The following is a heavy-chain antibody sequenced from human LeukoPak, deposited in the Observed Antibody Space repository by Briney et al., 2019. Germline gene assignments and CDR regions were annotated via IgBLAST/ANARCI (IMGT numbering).Heavy chain of an antibody. Sequence: ASVTVSCKASGYTFTSYDINWVRQATGQGLEWMGWMNPNSGNTGYAQKFQGRVTMTRNTSISTAYMELSSLRSEDTAVYYCARGGGSYYYYYGMDVWGQGTTVTVSS. V-gene: IGHV1-8*01. CDR1: GYTFTSYD. CDR3: ARGGGSYYYYYGMDV. J-gene: IGHJ6*02. CDR2: MNPNSGNT. D-gene: IGHD1-26*01.